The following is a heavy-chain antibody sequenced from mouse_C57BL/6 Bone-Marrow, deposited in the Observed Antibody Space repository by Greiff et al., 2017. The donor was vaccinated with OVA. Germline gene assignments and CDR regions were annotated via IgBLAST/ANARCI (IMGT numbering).Heavy chain of an antibody. CDR1: GYPFTGYW. D-gene: IGHD1-1*02. V-gene: IGHV1-9*01. J-gene: IGHJ1*03. Sequence: QVHVKQSGPELMKPGASVKLSCKATGYPFTGYWIEWVKQRPGHGLEWIGEILPGSGGTNYNEKFKGKATLTADTSSSTAYMQLSSLTTEDSAIDYCARGGYWYFDDWGTGTTVTVSS. CDR2: ILPGSGGT. CDR3: ARGGYWYFDD.